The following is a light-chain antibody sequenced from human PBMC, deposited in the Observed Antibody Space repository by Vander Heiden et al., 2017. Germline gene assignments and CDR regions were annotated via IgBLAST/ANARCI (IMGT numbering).Light chain of an antibody. V-gene: IGLV2-23*02. CDR1: SSDVGSYNL. CDR2: EVI. CDR3: CSYAGSSTYV. J-gene: IGLJ1*01. Sequence: QSALTQPASVSGSPGQSITISCTGTSSDVGSYNLVSWYQQHQGKAPKLMIYEVIKRPSGVSNRFSGSKSGNTASLTISGLQAEDEADYYCCSYAGSSTYVFGTGTKVTVL.